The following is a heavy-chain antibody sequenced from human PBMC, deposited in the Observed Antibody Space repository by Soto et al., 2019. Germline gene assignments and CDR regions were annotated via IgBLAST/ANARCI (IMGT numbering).Heavy chain of an antibody. CDR2: INPSARIA. V-gene: IGHV1-46*04. Sequence: GASVEVSCKXSGYTFTNYYIHWVRQAPGQGLEWVGMINPSARIASYAQKLRGRLTMDRDTSTTTVYMELSRLTFEDTAVYFCARDNSAANGVLDHWGQGTLVTVSS. D-gene: IGHD1-1*01. CDR1: GYTFTNYY. CDR3: ARDNSAANGVLDH. J-gene: IGHJ4*02.